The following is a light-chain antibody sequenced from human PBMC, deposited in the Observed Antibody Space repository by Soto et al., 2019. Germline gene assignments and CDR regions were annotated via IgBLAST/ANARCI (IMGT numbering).Light chain of an antibody. V-gene: IGLV1-47*01. CDR1: SSNIGTNIGTNY. Sequence: QLVLTQPPSASGTPGQRVTISCSGSSSNIGTNIGTNYVYWYQQFPGTAPKLLIYRNDQRPSGVPDRFSGSKSGTSASLAISGLRSEDEADYYCAAWDDSLSGPVFGGGTKLTVL. CDR3: AAWDDSLSGPV. CDR2: RND. J-gene: IGLJ3*02.